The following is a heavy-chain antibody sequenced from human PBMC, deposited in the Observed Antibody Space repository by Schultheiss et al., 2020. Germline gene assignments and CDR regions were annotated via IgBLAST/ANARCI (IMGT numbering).Heavy chain of an antibody. Sequence: ASVKVSGKASGYTFTSYDINWVRQAPGQGLEWMGRINPNSGGTNYAQKFQGRVTMTRDTSISTAYMELSSLRSEDTAVYYCAADGLELPTPSRSYYYMDVWGKGTTVTVSS. D-gene: IGHD1-7*01. CDR1: GYTFTSYD. J-gene: IGHJ6*03. CDR3: AADGLELPTPSRSYYYMDV. CDR2: INPNSGGT. V-gene: IGHV1-2*06.